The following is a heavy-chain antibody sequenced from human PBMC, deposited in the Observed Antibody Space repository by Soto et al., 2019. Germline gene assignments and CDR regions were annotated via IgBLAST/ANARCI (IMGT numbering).Heavy chain of an antibody. CDR3: AKTEQWLIAYFDY. V-gene: IGHV3-23*01. Sequence: EVQLLESGGGLVQPGGSLRLSCEASGFTFSTFAMSWVRQAPGKGPEWVSGFSGSGTSTYYADSVKGRFTISRDNSKNTLYLQMNSLRDEDTAVYYCAKTEQWLIAYFDYWGQGTLVTVSS. J-gene: IGHJ4*02. CDR1: GFTFSTFA. CDR2: FSGSGTST. D-gene: IGHD6-19*01.